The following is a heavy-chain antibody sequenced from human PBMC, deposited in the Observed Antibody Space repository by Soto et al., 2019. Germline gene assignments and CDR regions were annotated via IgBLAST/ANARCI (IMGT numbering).Heavy chain of an antibody. CDR2: IYYSGST. CDR1: GGSISSSSYY. D-gene: IGHD6-6*01. V-gene: IGHV4-39*07. CDR3: ARVSKYSSSSGLDPPNYNWFDP. J-gene: IGHJ5*02. Sequence: KTSETLSLTCTVSGGSISSSSYYWGWIRQPPGKGLEWIGCIYYSGSTYYNPSLKSRVTISVDTSKNQFSLKLSSVTAADTAVYYCARVSKYSSSSGLDPPNYNWFDPWGQGTLVTVSS.